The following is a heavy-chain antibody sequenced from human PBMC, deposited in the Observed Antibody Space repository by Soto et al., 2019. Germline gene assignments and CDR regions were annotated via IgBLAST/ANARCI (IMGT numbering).Heavy chain of an antibody. J-gene: IGHJ3*02. V-gene: IGHV3-7*05. Sequence: ESGGGLVQPGGSLRLSCAASGFTFGNYWMTWVRQAPGKGLEWVANIKGDGSAKSYLDSVRGRFTVSRDNDENSLFLQMNILRAEDTALYYCARDVSPGSSGYYLHAFDIWGQGTMVTVS. CDR1: GFTFGNYW. CDR2: IKGDGSAK. CDR3: ARDVSPGSSGYYLHAFDI. D-gene: IGHD6-25*01.